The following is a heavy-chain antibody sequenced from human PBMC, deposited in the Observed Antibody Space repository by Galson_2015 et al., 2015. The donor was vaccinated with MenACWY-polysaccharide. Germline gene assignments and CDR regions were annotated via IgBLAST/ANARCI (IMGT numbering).Heavy chain of an antibody. CDR2: IWYDGGKR. J-gene: IGHJ4*01. V-gene: IGHV3-33*01. Sequence: SLRLSCAASDFTFSAHGMHWVRQALGKGLEWVAAIWYDGGKRYYADAVEGRFAVSRDNSQSTLYLQMDSLGVEDTAMYYCARDVHYNDYLGYYFDYWGQGTLVTVSS. D-gene: IGHD4-11*01. CDR1: DFTFSAHG. CDR3: ARDVHYNDYLGYYFDY.